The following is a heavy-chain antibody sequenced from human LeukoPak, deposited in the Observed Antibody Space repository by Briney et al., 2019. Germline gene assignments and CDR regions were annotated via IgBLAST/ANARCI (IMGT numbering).Heavy chain of an antibody. CDR2: IRSKANSYAT. J-gene: IGHJ5*02. Sequence: EGSLRLSCAASGFTFSGSAMHWVRQASGKGLEWVGRIRSKANSYATAYAASVKGRFTISRDDSKNTAYLQMNSLKTEDTAVYYCTRHIKGSKNWFDPWGQGTLVTVSS. V-gene: IGHV3-73*01. CDR3: TRHIKGSKNWFDP. CDR1: GFTFSGSA. D-gene: IGHD1-14*01.